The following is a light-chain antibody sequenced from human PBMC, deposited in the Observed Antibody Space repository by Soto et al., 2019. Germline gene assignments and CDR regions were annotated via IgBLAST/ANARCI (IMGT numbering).Light chain of an antibody. CDR2: EGS. Sequence: QSALTQPASVSGSPGQSITISCTGTSGDVGSYNLVSWYQQHPGKAPKLMIYEGSKRPSGASNRFSGSKSGNTASLTISGLQAEDEADYYCCSYAGSSTYVFGTGTKVTV. CDR1: SGDVGSYNL. J-gene: IGLJ1*01. V-gene: IGLV2-23*01. CDR3: CSYAGSSTYV.